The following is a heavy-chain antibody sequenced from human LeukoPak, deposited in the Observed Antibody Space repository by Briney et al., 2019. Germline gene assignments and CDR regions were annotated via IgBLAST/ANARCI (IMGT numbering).Heavy chain of an antibody. CDR3: ARVSWTLG. J-gene: IGHJ4*02. Sequence: PGGSLRLSCAASGFTFSSYAMHWVRQAPGKGLEWVAVISYDGSNKYCADSVKGRFTISRDNSKNTLYLQMNSLRAEDTAVYYCARVSWTLGWGQGTLVTDSS. V-gene: IGHV3-30-3*01. CDR2: ISYDGSNK. CDR1: GFTFSSYA. D-gene: IGHD6-13*01.